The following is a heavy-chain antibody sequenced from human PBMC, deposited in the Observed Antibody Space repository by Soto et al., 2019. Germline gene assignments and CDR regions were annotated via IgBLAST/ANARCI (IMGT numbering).Heavy chain of an antibody. J-gene: IGHJ6*02. CDR2: ITDGGTT. CDR1: GFSFNNAW. CDR3: TIDSWPDGLV. Sequence: GGSLRLSCAASGFSFNNAWMNWVRQAPGKGFEWVGRITDGGTTDYAAPVKGRFTISRDNSKGTLFLQMNSLKTEDAAVYYCTIDSWPDGLVWGQGTTVNGSS. V-gene: IGHV3-15*07. D-gene: IGHD2-8*01.